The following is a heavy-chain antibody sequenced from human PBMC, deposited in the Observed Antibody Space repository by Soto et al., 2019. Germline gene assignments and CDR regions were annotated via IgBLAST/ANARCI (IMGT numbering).Heavy chain of an antibody. CDR1: GFSLSNARMG. V-gene: IGHV2-26*01. CDR3: ARFSSSWYRNLLYFDY. CDR2: IFSNDEK. Sequence: QVTLKESGPVLVKPTEPLTLTCTVSGFSLSNARMGVSWIRQPPGKALEWLAHIFSNDEKSYSTSLKSRLTLAKDTSKSWVVLTITNMDSVDTVTYYCARFSSSWYRNLLYFDYCGQGTLVTGSS. J-gene: IGHJ4*02. D-gene: IGHD6-13*01.